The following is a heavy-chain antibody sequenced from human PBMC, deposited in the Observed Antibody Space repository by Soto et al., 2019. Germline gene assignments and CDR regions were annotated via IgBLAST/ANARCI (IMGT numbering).Heavy chain of an antibody. J-gene: IGHJ4*02. CDR2: IYYSGST. D-gene: IGHD3-3*01. V-gene: IGHV4-30-4*01. Sequence: SETLSLTCTVSGGSISSGDYYWSWIRQPPGKGLEWIGYIYYSGSTCYNPSLKSRVTISVDTSKNQFSLKLSSVTAADTAVYYCARGAPPEGYYDFWSGYYPPYYFDYWGQGTLVTVSS. CDR1: GGSISSGDYY. CDR3: ARGAPPEGYYDFWSGYYPPYYFDY.